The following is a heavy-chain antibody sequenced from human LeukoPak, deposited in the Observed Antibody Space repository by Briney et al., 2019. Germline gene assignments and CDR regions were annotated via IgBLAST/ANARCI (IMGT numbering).Heavy chain of an antibody. D-gene: IGHD3-22*01. CDR3: ARDGYYDSSGYGMDV. CDR2: IYYSGST. V-gene: IGHV4-59*01. Sequence: SETLSLTCTVSGGSISSYYWSWIRQPPGKGLEWIGYIYYSGSTNYNPSLKSRVTISVDTSKNQFSLKLSSVTAADTAVYYCARDGYYDSSGYGMDVWGQGTTVTVSS. J-gene: IGHJ6*02. CDR1: GGSISSYY.